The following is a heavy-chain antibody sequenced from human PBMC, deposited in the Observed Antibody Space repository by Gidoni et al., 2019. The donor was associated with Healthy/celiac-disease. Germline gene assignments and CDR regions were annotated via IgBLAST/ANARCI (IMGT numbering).Heavy chain of an antibody. CDR3: AREGYCSSTSCYDWVKPFDP. J-gene: IGHJ5*02. V-gene: IGHV1-69*01. D-gene: IGHD2-2*01. CDR2: IIPIFGTA. CDR1: GGTFSSYA. Sequence: QVQLVQSGAEVKKPGSSVKVSCKASGGTFSSYAISWVRQAPGQGLEWMGGIIPIFGTANYAQKFQGRVTITADESTSTAYMELSSLRSEDTAVYYCAREGYCSSTSCYDWVKPFDPWGQGTLVTVSS.